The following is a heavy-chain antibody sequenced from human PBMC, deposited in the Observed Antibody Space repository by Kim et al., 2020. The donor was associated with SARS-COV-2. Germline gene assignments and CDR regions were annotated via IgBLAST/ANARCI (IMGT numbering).Heavy chain of an antibody. V-gene: IGHV1-69*01. Sequence: ANYAQKFQGRVTITADESTSTAYMELSSLRSEDTAVYYCARGDAGDAFDIWGQGTMVTVSS. CDR2: A. D-gene: IGHD3-10*01. CDR3: ARGDAGDAFDI. J-gene: IGHJ3*02.